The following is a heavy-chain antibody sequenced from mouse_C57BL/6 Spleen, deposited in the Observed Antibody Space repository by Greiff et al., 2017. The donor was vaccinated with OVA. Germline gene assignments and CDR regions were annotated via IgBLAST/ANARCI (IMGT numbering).Heavy chain of an antibody. V-gene: IGHV1-82*01. CDR3: ARDYYGSSYLYYAMDY. D-gene: IGHD1-1*01. CDR1: GYAFSSSW. CDR2: IYPGDGDT. J-gene: IGHJ4*01. Sequence: VKLMESGPELVKPGASVKISCKASGYAFSSSWMNWVKQRPGKGLEWIGRIYPGDGDTNYNGKFKGKATLTADKSSSTAYMQLSSLTSEDSAVYFCARDYYGSSYLYYAMDYWGQGTSVTVSS.